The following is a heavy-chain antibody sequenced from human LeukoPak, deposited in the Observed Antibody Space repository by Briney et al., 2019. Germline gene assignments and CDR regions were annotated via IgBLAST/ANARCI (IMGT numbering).Heavy chain of an antibody. J-gene: IGHJ4*02. Sequence: PGGSLRLSCAASGFTFSTYSMNWVRQAPGKGLEWVSSISSSSSYTYYADSVKGRFTISRDNAKNSLYLQMNSLRAEDTAVYYCARDSQSSTSFAHYYDSSGYYLSPIEYWGQGTLVTVSS. CDR3: ARDSQSSTSFAHYYDSSGYYLSPIEY. D-gene: IGHD3-22*01. V-gene: IGHV3-21*01. CDR1: GFTFSTYS. CDR2: ISSSSSYT.